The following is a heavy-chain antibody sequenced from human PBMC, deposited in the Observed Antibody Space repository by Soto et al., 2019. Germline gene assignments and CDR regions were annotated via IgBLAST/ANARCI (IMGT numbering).Heavy chain of an antibody. J-gene: IGHJ4*02. D-gene: IGHD2-15*01. CDR1: GYTFTGYY. Sequence: ASVKVSCKASGYTFTGYYMHWVRQAPGQGLEWMGWINPNSGGTNYAQKFQGWVTMTRDTSISTAYMELSRLRSDDTAVYYCARETTDCSGGSCYSGGMDYWGQGTLVTVSS. CDR3: ARETTDCSGGSCYSGGMDY. V-gene: IGHV1-2*04. CDR2: INPNSGGT.